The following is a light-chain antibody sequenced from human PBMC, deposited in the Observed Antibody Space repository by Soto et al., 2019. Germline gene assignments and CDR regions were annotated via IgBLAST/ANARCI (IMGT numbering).Light chain of an antibody. V-gene: IGKV1-5*01. Sequence: EIRLTRSHATLAVFTRDRVTXTCRASQSISNWLAWYQQKPGTAPKLPIYNASTLESGVPSRFSGSGSGTEFTLTISSLQPDDFAPYYCLQHCSLPRTFGHRTKV. CDR2: NAS. J-gene: IGKJ1*01. CDR3: LQHCSLPRT. CDR1: QSISNW.